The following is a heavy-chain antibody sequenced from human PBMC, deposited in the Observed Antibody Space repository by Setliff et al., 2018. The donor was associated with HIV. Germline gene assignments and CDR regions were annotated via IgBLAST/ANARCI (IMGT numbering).Heavy chain of an antibody. J-gene: IGHJ4*02. Sequence: PSETLSLTCTVSGDSISGFYWSWIRQPPGKGLECIGYIYSSGSTNYNHSLKSRVTMSVDTSKNQFSLELRSVTAADTAVYYCARRVVLAAAFDYWGQGALVTVSS. D-gene: IGHD2-15*01. CDR2: IYSSGST. V-gene: IGHV4-59*08. CDR3: ARRVVLAAAFDY. CDR1: GDSISGFY.